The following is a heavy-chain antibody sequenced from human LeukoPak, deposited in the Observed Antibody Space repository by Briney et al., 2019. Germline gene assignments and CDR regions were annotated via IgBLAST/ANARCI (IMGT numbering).Heavy chain of an antibody. Sequence: SETLSLTCTVSGGSISSYYWSWIRQPPGKGLEWIGYIYYSGSTNYNPSLKSRVTISVDTSKNQFSLKLSSVTAADTALYYCARDRGDCMDVWGKGTTVTVSS. V-gene: IGHV4-59*01. CDR3: ARDRGDCMDV. CDR1: GGSISSYY. J-gene: IGHJ6*03. CDR2: IYYSGST. D-gene: IGHD3-10*01.